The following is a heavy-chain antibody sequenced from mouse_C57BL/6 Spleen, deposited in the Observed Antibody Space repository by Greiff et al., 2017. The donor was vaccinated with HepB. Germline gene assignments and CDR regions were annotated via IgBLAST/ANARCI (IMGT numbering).Heavy chain of an antibody. V-gene: IGHV1-69*01. CDR1: GYTFTSYW. J-gene: IGHJ2*01. D-gene: IGHD1-1*01. CDR2: IDPSDSYT. Sequence: QVQLQQPGAELVMPGASVKLSCKASGYTFTSYWMPWVKQRPGQGLEWIGEIDPSDSYTNYNQKFKGKSTLTVDKSSSTAYMQLSSLTSEDSAVYYCARRHPVANVFDYWGQGTTLTVSS. CDR3: ARRHPVANVFDY.